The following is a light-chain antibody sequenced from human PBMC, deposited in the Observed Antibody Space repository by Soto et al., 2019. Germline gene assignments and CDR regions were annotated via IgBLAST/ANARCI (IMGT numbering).Light chain of an antibody. CDR3: QQYDTSPPTYT. J-gene: IGKJ2*01. V-gene: IGKV3-20*01. CDR1: QSVRSTF. CDR2: GAS. Sequence: EVVLTQSPGTLSLSPEERVTLSCRTSQSVRSTFFAWYQQKPGQAPRPVIYGASTRATGIPDRFSGSGSGTDFTLTISRLEPEDFAVYYCQQYDTSPPTYTFGQGTKLEIK.